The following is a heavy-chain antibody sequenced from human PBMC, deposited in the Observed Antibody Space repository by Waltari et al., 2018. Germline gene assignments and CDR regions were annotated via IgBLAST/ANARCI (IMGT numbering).Heavy chain of an antibody. D-gene: IGHD2-15*01. CDR1: GGSFSVYY. Sequence: QVQLQQWGAGLLKPSETLSLTCAVYGGSFSVYYWSWIRHPPGKGLEWIGEINHSGSTNDKPSLKSRGTISVDTSKNQFSLKLSSVTAADTAVYYCARLLGYCSGGSCYYFDYWGQGTLVTVSS. CDR3: ARLLGYCSGGSCYYFDY. CDR2: INHSGST. J-gene: IGHJ4*02. V-gene: IGHV4-34*01.